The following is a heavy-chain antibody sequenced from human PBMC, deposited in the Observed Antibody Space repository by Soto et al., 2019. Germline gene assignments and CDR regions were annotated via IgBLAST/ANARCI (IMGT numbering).Heavy chain of an antibody. CDR3: ARVTPYCSSTSCLSFDY. CDR2: IYYSGST. Sequence: LQMLSVTCSVAEGSSSSYYWSWIQKHPGKGLEWIGYIYYSGSTNYNPSLKSRVTISVDTSKNQFSLKLSSVTAADTAVYYCARVTPYCSSTSCLSFDYWGQGTLVTVSS. CDR1: EGSSSSYY. D-gene: IGHD2-2*01. J-gene: IGHJ4*02. V-gene: IGHV4-59*01.